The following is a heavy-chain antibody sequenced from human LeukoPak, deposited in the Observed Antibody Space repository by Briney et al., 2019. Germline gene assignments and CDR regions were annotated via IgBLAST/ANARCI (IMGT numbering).Heavy chain of an antibody. CDR2: IYHSGST. Sequence: SETLSLTCAVSGGSISSSNWWSWVRQPPGKGLEWIGEIYHSGSTNCNPSLKSRVTISVDTSKNQFSLKLSSVTATDTAVYYCARTPRDYDFWSGYRNWFDPWGQGTLVTVSS. J-gene: IGHJ5*02. V-gene: IGHV4-4*02. CDR3: ARTPRDYDFWSGYRNWFDP. CDR1: GGSISSSNW. D-gene: IGHD3-3*01.